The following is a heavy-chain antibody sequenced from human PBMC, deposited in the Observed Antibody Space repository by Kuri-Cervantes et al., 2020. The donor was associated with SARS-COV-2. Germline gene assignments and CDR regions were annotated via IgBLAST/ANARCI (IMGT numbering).Heavy chain of an antibody. Sequence: ASVKVSCEASGYTFTSYYMHWVRQAPGQGLEWMGIINPSGGSTSYAQKFQGRVTITRNTSISTAYMELSSLRSEDTAVYYCARQRVYCSSTSCYGRGWFDPWGQGTLVTVSS. J-gene: IGHJ5*02. CDR3: ARQRVYCSSTSCYGRGWFDP. D-gene: IGHD2-2*01. CDR1: GYTFTSYY. CDR2: INPSGGST. V-gene: IGHV1-46*01.